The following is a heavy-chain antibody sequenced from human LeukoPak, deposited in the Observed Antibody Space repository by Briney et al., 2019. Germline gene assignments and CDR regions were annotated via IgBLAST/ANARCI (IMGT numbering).Heavy chain of an antibody. CDR1: GGSFSGYY. V-gene: IGHV4-34*01. D-gene: IGHD2-15*01. Sequence: SETLSLTCAVYGGSFSGYYWSWIRQPPGKGLEWIGGINHSGSTNYNPSLKSRVTISVDTSKNQFSLKLSSVTAADTAVYYCARHALGYCSGGSCSRYYYYYMDVWGKGTTVTISS. J-gene: IGHJ6*03. CDR2: INHSGST. CDR3: ARHALGYCSGGSCSRYYYYYMDV.